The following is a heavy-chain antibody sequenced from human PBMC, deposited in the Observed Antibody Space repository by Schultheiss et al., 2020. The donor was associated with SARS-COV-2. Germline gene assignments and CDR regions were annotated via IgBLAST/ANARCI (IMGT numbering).Heavy chain of an antibody. CDR2: IGNDGNAM. J-gene: IGHJ3*02. Sequence: GGSLRLSCSASGFTFSSYGMHWVRQAPGRGLEWVAVIGNDGNAMYYGDSLKGRFTISRDNSKNTLYLQMNSLRTEDTAIYYCAKEKAWGGWAFDIWGQGTMGTVSS. V-gene: IGHV3-30*18. CDR1: GFTFSSYG. D-gene: IGHD7-27*01. CDR3: AKEKAWGGWAFDI.